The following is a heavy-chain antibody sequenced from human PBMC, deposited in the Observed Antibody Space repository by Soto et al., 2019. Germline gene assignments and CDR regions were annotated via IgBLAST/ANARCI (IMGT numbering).Heavy chain of an antibody. V-gene: IGHV4-34*01. J-gene: IGHJ6*03. CDR3: ARVGIGDYYYYYMDV. D-gene: IGHD3-16*01. CDR2: INHSGST. Sequence: QVQLQQWGAGLLKPSETLSLTCAVYGGSFSGYYWSWIRQPPGKGLEWIGEINHSGSTNYNPSLKSRVTISVDTSKNQFSLKLSSVTAADTAVYYCARVGIGDYYYYYMDVWGKGTTVTVS. CDR1: GGSFSGYY.